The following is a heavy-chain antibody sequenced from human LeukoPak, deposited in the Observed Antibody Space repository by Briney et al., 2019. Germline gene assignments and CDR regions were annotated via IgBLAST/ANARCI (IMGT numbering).Heavy chain of an antibody. CDR2: ISAYNGNT. J-gene: IGHJ4*02. CDR1: GYTFTSYG. V-gene: IGHV1-18*01. Sequence: GASVKVSCKASGYTFTSYGISWVRQAPGQGLEWIGWISAYNGNTNYAQKLQGRVTMTTDTSTSTAYMELRSLRSDDTAVYYCASSPAIYYFDYWGQGTLVTVSS. CDR3: ASSPAIYYFDY. D-gene: IGHD2-21*01.